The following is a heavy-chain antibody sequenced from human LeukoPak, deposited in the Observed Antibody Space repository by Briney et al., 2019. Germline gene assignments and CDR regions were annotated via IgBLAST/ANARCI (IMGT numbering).Heavy chain of an antibody. D-gene: IGHD4-17*01. Sequence: GXSXSXGDYXWSWIRQPPGKGLEWIGYIYYSGSTYYNPSLKSRVTISVDTSKNQFSLKLSSVTAADTAVYYCARGNYGDYGEYFQHWGQGTLVTVSS. CDR2: IYYSGST. CDR3: ARGNYGDYGEYFQH. CDR1: GXSXSXGDYX. V-gene: IGHV4-30-4*01. J-gene: IGHJ1*01.